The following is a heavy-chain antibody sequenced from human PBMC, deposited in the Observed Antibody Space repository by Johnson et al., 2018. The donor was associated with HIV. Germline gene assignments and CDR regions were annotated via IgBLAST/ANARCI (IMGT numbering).Heavy chain of an antibody. J-gene: IGHJ3*02. CDR2: IGTAGDT. CDR3: ARWVMVRGREGFDM. V-gene: IGHV3-13*01. CDR1: GFTFSTYD. D-gene: IGHD3-10*01. Sequence: VQLVESGGGLVQPGGSLRLSCAASGFTFSTYDMYWVRQATGKGLEWVSTIGTAGDTYYAGSVKGRFTISRDTSKNTLYLQMNSLRAEDTAVYYCARWVMVRGREGFDMWGQGTMVTVSS.